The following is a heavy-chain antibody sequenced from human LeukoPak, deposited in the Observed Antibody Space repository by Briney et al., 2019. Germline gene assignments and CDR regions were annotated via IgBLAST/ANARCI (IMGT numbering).Heavy chain of an antibody. D-gene: IGHD3-22*01. J-gene: IGHJ4*02. CDR2: MYHSGTT. CDR1: GYSISSGFY. V-gene: IGHV4-38-2*02. CDR3: ARASYSYDINGWVPFDY. Sequence: SETLSLTCTVSGYSISSGFYWGWIRQPPGKGLEWIGSMYHSGTTYYNASLKSRVTISVDTSKNQFSLRLSSVTAADTAVYYCARASYSYDINGWVPFDYWGQGTLVTVSS.